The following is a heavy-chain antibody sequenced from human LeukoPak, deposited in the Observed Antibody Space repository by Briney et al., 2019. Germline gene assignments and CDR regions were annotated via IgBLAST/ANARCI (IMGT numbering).Heavy chain of an antibody. CDR3: AADRDYYGLGGDAFDL. CDR1: GFTFTSSA. V-gene: IGHV1-58*02. D-gene: IGHD3-10*01. J-gene: IGHJ3*01. CDR2: IVVGSGNT. Sequence: SVKVSCKASGFTFTSSAMQWVRQARGQRLEWIGWIVVGSGNTNYPQKFQERVTITRDMSTTTAYMELSSLRSEDTAMYYCAADRDYYGLGGDAFDLWGQGTMVTVSS.